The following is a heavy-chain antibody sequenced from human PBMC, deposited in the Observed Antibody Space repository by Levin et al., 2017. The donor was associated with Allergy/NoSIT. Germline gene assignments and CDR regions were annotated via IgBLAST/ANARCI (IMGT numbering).Heavy chain of an antibody. D-gene: IGHD2-21*01. J-gene: IGHJ4*02. CDR3: ATQLLGPDRGGWQYYFDY. CDR1: GFIFDNYA. CDR2: ICSGGTCT. V-gene: IGHV3-23*05. Sequence: AGGSLRLSCATSGFIFDNYAMSWLRQAPVKGLEWVSSICSGGTCTSYADSVRGRFTISRDNSRSTLYLQVDSLKAEDTAIYYCATQLLGPDRGGWQYYFDYWGQGTLVTVSS.